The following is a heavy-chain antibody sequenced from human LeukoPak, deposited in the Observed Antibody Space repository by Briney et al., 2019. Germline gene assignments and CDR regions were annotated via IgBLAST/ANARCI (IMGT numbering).Heavy chain of an antibody. D-gene: IGHD4-23*01. J-gene: IGHJ1*01. V-gene: IGHV3-9*01. CDR3: AKDGGPAVVTRYFQH. CDR2: ISWNSGSI. Sequence: GGSLRLSCAASGFTFDDYAMHWVRQAPGKGLEWVSGISWNSGSIGYADSVKGRFTISRDNAKNSLYLQMNSLRAEDAALYYCAKDGGPAVVTRYFQHWGQGTLVTVSS. CDR1: GFTFDDYA.